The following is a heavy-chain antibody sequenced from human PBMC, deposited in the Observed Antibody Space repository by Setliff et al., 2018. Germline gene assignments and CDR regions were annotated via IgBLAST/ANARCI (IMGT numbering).Heavy chain of an antibody. CDR3: GRGFSRIEGWGNWFDP. D-gene: IGHD2-15*01. J-gene: IGHJ5*02. CDR1: GSAISSGHY. V-gene: IGHV4-38-2*01. CDR2: FRPSGKT. Sequence: SETLSLTCAVSGSAISSGHYWGWIRQPPGKGLEWIGSFRPSGKTYYNPSLNSRVTISVDTSKKQFSLKLTSVTAADTAVYYCGRGFSRIEGWGNWFDPWGQGILVTVSS.